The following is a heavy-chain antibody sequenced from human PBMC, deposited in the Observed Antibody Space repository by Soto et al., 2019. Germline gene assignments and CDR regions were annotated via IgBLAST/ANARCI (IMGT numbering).Heavy chain of an antibody. D-gene: IGHD1-26*01. CDR1: GGSISYYY. CDR2: IFYSGST. J-gene: IGHJ5*02. Sequence: PSETLSLTCTVSGGSISYYYWSWIRQPPGKGLEWIGCIFYSGSTNYSPSLGSRVTISVDTSKNQFSLELSSVTAADTAVYYCARDGKVSGSATHWFDPWGQGTLVTVS. V-gene: IGHV4-59*01. CDR3: ARDGKVSGSATHWFDP.